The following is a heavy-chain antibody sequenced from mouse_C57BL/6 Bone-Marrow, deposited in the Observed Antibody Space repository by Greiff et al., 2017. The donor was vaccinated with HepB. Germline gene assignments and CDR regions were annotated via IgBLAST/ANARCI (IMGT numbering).Heavy chain of an antibody. J-gene: IGHJ1*03. CDR3: AVYGNYFWYFDV. D-gene: IGHD2-1*01. CDR2: ISYDGSN. CDR1: GYSITSGYY. Sequence: EVHLVESGPGLVKPSQSLSLTCSVTGYSITSGYYWNWIRQFPGNKLEWMGYISYDGSNNYNPSLKNRISITRDTSKNQFFLKLNSVTTEDTATYYCAVYGNYFWYFDVWGTGTTVTVSS. V-gene: IGHV3-6*01.